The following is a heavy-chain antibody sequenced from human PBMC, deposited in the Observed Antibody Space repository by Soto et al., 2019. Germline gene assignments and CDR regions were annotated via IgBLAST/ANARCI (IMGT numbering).Heavy chain of an antibody. J-gene: IGHJ6*02. CDR2: ISAYNGNT. Sequence: GASVKVFCKASGYTFTSYGISWVRQAPGQGLEWMGWISAYNGNTNYAQKLQGRVTMTTDTSTSTAYMELRGLRSDDTAVYYCARASGYYDFWSGYPGGSGMDVWGQGTTVTVSS. CDR1: GYTFTSYG. D-gene: IGHD3-3*01. CDR3: ARASGYYDFWSGYPGGSGMDV. V-gene: IGHV1-18*01.